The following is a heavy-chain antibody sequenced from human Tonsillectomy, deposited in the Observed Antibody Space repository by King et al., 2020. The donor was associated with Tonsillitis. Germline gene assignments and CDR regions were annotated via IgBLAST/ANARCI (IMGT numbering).Heavy chain of an antibody. J-gene: IGHJ3*02. Sequence: VQLVESGAEVKKPGASVKVSCKASGYIFSGHYLHWVRQAPGQGLEWMGWINPKSGGTKYAQKYQGRVTMTRDTSTTTAYMELIRLRFDDTAVYYCAREWEDDAFDIWGQGTMVTVSS. V-gene: IGHV1-2*02. CDR3: AREWEDDAFDI. CDR1: GYIFSGHY. D-gene: IGHD1-26*01. CDR2: INPKSGGT.